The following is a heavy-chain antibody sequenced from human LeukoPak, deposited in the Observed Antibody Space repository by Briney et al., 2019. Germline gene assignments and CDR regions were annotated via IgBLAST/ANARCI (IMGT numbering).Heavy chain of an antibody. D-gene: IGHD6-19*01. V-gene: IGHV3-23*01. J-gene: IGHJ4*02. Sequence: GGSLRLSCAASGFIFSSYSMNWVRQAPGKGLEWVSAISGSGGSTYYADSVKGRFTISRDNSKNTLYLQMNSLRAEDTAVYYCAKVAVAAVGGPVDYWGQGTLVTVSS. CDR1: GFIFSSYS. CDR2: ISGSGGST. CDR3: AKVAVAAVGGPVDY.